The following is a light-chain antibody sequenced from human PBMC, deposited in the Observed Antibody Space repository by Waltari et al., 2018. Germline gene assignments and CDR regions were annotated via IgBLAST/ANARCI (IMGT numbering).Light chain of an antibody. CDR3: GTWDSSLSGAV. V-gene: IGLV1-51*02. CDR2: ENS. J-gene: IGLJ7*01. Sequence: QSVLTQPPSVSAAPGQRVTISCSGGSSNIGNNYVSWYRQFPGTAPKLLIYENSERPSGIPARSSGAKSGTSATLDITGLQAGDEADYYCGTWDSSLSGAVFGGGTHLTVL. CDR1: SSNIGNNY.